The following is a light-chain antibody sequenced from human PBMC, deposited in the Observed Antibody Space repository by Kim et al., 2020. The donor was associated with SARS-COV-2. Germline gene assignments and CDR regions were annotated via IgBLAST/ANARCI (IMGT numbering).Light chain of an antibody. CDR3: QAWDSSTGV. J-gene: IGLJ3*02. Sequence: SYELTQPPSVSVSPGQTASITCSGDKLGDKYACWYQQKPGQSPVLVIYQDSKRHSGIPERFSGSNSGNTATLTISGPQAMDEADYYCQAWDSSTGVFGGG. CDR2: QDS. CDR1: KLGDKY. V-gene: IGLV3-1*01.